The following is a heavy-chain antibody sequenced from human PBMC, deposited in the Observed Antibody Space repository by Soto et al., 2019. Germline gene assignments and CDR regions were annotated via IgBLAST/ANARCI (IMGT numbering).Heavy chain of an antibody. CDR3: AKVRYSSPMGYYYGMDV. J-gene: IGHJ6*02. CDR2: IIPVFGTA. V-gene: IGHV1-69*01. D-gene: IGHD2-2*01. Sequence: QAQLEQSGGEVKKPGSSVKVSCKASRVAFNKFIVTWVQQAPGLGLEWVGGIIPVFGTANYAQKFQGRVTITADESTSTSYMEVNNLRSEDTAVYYCAKVRYSSPMGYYYGMDVWGQGTTVTVSS. CDR1: RVAFNKFI.